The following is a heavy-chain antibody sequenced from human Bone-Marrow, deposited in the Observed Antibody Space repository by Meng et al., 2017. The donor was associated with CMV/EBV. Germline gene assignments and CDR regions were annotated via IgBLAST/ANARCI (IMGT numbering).Heavy chain of an antibody. CDR3: ARDTGAFDY. CDR1: GGSISIGDYY. CDR2: IYNIGST. J-gene: IGHJ4*02. D-gene: IGHD4-17*01. Sequence: LRLSCTVSGGSISIGDYYWSWIRQPPGKGLEWIGYIYNIGSTYYNPSLKSRLIISVDTSKNQFSLKLSSVTAADTAVYYCARDTGAFDYWGQGTLVTVSS. V-gene: IGHV4-30-4*08.